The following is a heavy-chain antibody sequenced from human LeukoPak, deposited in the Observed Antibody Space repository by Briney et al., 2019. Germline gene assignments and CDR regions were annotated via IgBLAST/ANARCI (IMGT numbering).Heavy chain of an antibody. CDR3: ARVGTTVVTTDFDY. CDR1: GGSIISYY. J-gene: IGHJ4*02. D-gene: IGHD4-23*01. CDR2: GHHSGST. V-gene: IGHV4-59*01. Sequence: SETLSLTCTVSGGSIISYYWSWIRQSPGMGLEWIGYGHHSGSTNYNPSLKSRVTISVDTSRNQFSLKLSSVTAADTAVYYCARVGTTVVTTDFDYWGQGTLVTVSS.